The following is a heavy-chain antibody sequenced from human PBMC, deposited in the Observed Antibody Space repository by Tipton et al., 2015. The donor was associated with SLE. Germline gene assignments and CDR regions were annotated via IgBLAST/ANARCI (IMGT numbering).Heavy chain of an antibody. CDR1: GGSFSGYW. Sequence: SLRLSCAVYGGSFSGYWMHWVRQAPGKGLVWVSRINSDGSSTSYADSVKGRFTISRDNAKNTLYLQMNSLRAEDTAVYYCARGWGSAPDYWGQGTLVTVSS. D-gene: IGHD2-8*02. J-gene: IGHJ4*02. V-gene: IGHV3-74*01. CDR2: INSDGSST. CDR3: ARGWGSAPDY.